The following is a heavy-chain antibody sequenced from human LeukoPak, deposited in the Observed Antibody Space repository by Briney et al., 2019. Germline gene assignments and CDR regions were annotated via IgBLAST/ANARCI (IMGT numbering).Heavy chain of an antibody. CDR1: GGTFSSYA. Sequence: SVKVSCKASGGTFSSYAIGWVRQAPGQGLEWMGGIIPIFGTANYAQKFQGRVTITTDESTSTAYMELSSLRSEDTAVYYCARALSKYCGGDCYSGGLWYWGQGTLVTVSS. J-gene: IGHJ4*02. CDR2: IIPIFGTA. D-gene: IGHD2-21*02. CDR3: ARALSKYCGGDCYSGGLWY. V-gene: IGHV1-69*05.